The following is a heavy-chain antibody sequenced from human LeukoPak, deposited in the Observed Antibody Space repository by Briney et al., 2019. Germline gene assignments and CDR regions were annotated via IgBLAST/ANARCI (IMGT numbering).Heavy chain of an antibody. J-gene: IGHJ4*02. CDR2: IHYNGNT. CDR3: ARERLPAATHFDY. V-gene: IGHV4-30-4*01. Sequence: SETLSLTCTVSGGSISNSDYYWTWIRQPPGKGLEWIGYIHYNGNTYYNPSLKSRLTISVDTSKNQFSLNLNSVTAVDTAVYYCARERLPAATHFDYWGQGIQVTVPS. D-gene: IGHD6-25*01. CDR1: GGSISNSDYY.